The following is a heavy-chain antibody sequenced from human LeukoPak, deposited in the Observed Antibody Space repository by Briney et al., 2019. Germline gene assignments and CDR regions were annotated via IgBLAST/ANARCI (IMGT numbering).Heavy chain of an antibody. CDR2: ISSSGANT. Sequence: GGSLRLSWAASGFTFSSYAMSWVRQAPGKGLGWGSGISSSGANTYYAGSVKGRFTISRDNSKNTLYLLMNSLRADDTAVYYCATEKGDSPDYWGQGTLVTVSS. V-gene: IGHV3-23*01. J-gene: IGHJ4*02. CDR3: ATEKGDSPDY. D-gene: IGHD2-21*01. CDR1: GFTFSSYA.